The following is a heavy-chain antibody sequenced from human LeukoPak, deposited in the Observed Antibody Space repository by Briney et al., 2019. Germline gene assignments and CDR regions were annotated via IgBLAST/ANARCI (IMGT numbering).Heavy chain of an antibody. J-gene: IGHJ4*02. Sequence: SETLSLTCTVSGGSISSGGYYWSWIRQHPGKGLEWIGYIYYSGSTYYNPSLKSRVAISVDTSKNQFSLKLSSVTAADTAVYYCAVGKIYYFDYWGQGTLVTVSS. CDR1: GGSISSGGYY. V-gene: IGHV4-31*03. D-gene: IGHD7-27*01. CDR3: AVGKIYYFDY. CDR2: IYYSGST.